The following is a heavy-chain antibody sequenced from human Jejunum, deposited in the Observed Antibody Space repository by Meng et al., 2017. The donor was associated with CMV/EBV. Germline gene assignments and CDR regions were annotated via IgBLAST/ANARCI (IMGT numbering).Heavy chain of an antibody. CDR1: GFLLKTDGVG. J-gene: IGHJ5*02. Sequence: QITLKAFGPSLLKPPPPLPLTCGFSGFLLKTDGVGVGWIRRPPGKALEWLALIYWDDDKHYNPSLETRLAIIKDTSKNQVVLIMTDMDPVDTATYYCAYRRGGGSGWNWFGPWGQGTLVTVSS. V-gene: IGHV2-5*02. D-gene: IGHD6-19*01. CDR3: AYRRGGGSGWNWFGP. CDR2: IYWDDDK.